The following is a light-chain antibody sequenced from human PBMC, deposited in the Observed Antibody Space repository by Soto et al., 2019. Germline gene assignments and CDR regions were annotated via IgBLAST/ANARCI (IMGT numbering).Light chain of an antibody. Sequence: EIVLTQSPATLSLSPGERATLSCRASQSVSRYLAWYQQKPGQAPRLLIYDASNRATGIPARFSGSGSGTDFTLTISSLEPEDFAVYYCQQGGTFGQGTKLEIK. CDR3: QQGGT. J-gene: IGKJ2*01. CDR2: DAS. V-gene: IGKV3-11*01. CDR1: QSVSRY.